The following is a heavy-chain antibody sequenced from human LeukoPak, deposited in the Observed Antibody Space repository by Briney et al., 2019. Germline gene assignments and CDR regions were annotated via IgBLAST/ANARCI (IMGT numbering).Heavy chain of an antibody. CDR1: DGSISNYY. V-gene: IGHV4-59*01. CDR2: IHHTGST. J-gene: IGHJ4*02. D-gene: IGHD2-2*01. Sequence: SETLSLTCTDSDGSISNYYWSWIRQTPGRGLEWIGYIHHTGSTTNNPYLKSRVTMSVDMSKNQFSLKLNSVIAADTAVYYCARGASTFDYWGQGTLVTVSS. CDR3: ARGASTFDY.